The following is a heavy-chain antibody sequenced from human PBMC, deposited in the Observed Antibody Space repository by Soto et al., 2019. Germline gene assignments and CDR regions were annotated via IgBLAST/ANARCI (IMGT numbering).Heavy chain of an antibody. J-gene: IGHJ5*02. CDR3: ASSGIIGREVNTWFDP. V-gene: IGHV4-59*01. D-gene: IGHD3-10*01. Sequence: SETLSLTCTVSAGSITTSYWSWIRQPLGKALEWIGYISYRGSTNYNPSLKSRLTISIDTSKSQISLKLTSMTTADTAVYYCASSGIIGREVNTWFDPWGQGTLVTVSS. CDR2: ISYRGST. CDR1: AGSITTSY.